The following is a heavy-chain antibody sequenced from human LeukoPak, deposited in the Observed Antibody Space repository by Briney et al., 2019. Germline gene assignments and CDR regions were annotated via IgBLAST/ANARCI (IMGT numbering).Heavy chain of an antibody. D-gene: IGHD3-22*01. CDR3: ARGNADHYYDISGYFDY. CDR1: GYTFTGYY. J-gene: IGHJ4*02. CDR2: INPNSGGT. Sequence: ASVKVSCKASGYTFTGYYMHWVRQAPGQGLEWMGWINPNSGGTNYAQKFQGRVTMTRDTSISTAYMELSSLRSEDTALYFCARGNADHYYDISGYFDYWGQGTQVTVSS. V-gene: IGHV1-2*02.